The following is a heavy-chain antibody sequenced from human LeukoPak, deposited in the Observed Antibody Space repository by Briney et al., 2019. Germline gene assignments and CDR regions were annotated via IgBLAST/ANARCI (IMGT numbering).Heavy chain of an antibody. V-gene: IGHV3-23*01. CDR2: FTATGGRT. CDR3: AKGLLDPNLVLDY. D-gene: IGHD2-8*02. CDR1: GFTFSSYA. Sequence: GGSLRLSCAASGFTFSSYAMSWVRQAPGKGLEWVSSFTATGGRTYYADSVKGRFTISRDNSGNTLYLLLNSLRAEDTAMYFCAKGLLDPNLVLDYWGQGTLVTVSS. J-gene: IGHJ4*02.